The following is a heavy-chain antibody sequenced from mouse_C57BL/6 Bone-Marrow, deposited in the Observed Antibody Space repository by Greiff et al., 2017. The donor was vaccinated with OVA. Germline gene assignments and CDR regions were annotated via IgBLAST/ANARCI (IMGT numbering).Heavy chain of an antibody. Sequence: QVQLQQSGAELVRPGASVTLSCKASGYTFTDYEMHWVKQTPVHGLEWIGAIDPETGGTAYNQKFKGKAILTADKASSTAYMELRSLTSEDSAVYYCTRIITTVVADWYFDVWGTGTTVTVSS. CDR3: TRIITTVVADWYFDV. D-gene: IGHD1-1*01. V-gene: IGHV1-15*01. CDR2: IDPETGGT. CDR1: GYTFTDYE. J-gene: IGHJ1*03.